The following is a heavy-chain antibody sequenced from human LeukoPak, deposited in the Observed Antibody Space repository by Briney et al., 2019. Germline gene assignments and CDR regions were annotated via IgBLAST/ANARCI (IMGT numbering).Heavy chain of an antibody. Sequence: SETLSLTCAVYGGSFSGYYWSWIRQPSGKGLEWIGEINHSGSTNYNPSLKSRVTISVDTSKNQFSLKLSSVTAADTAVYYCARSGIAARLLYFDYWGQGTLVTVSS. D-gene: IGHD6-6*01. V-gene: IGHV4-34*01. CDR3: ARSGIAARLLYFDY. CDR1: GGSFSGYY. J-gene: IGHJ4*02. CDR2: INHSGST.